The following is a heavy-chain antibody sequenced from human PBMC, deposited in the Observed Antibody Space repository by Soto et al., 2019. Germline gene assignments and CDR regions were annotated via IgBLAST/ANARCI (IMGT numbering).Heavy chain of an antibody. CDR3: ARLEGLATISYYFDF. V-gene: IGHV4-39*01. D-gene: IGHD3-9*01. CDR1: DDSINSDKYY. J-gene: IGHJ4*02. Sequence: SETLSLTCSVSDDSINSDKYYWGWIRQPPGKGLEWLGSVYYRGNAYYNPSLQTRVTISLDKSKSQFSLKLNSVTAADSAVYFCARLEGLATISYYFDFWGPGALVTVSS. CDR2: VYYRGNA.